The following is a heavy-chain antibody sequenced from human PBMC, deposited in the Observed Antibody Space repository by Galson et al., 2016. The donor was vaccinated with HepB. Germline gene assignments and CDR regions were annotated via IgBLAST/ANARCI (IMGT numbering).Heavy chain of an antibody. J-gene: IGHJ6*04. V-gene: IGHV3-9*02. D-gene: IGHD3-10*01. CDR2: LDFNNGRI. CDR1: GFAPKDYA. Sequence: SLRLSCAASGFAPKDYAIHWVRQRPGKGLEWVSGLDFNNGRIDYADSVRGRFTTSRDNARNSLYLQMNSLRAEDTGVYYCTKDIRPGGADVWGKGTTVTVSS. CDR3: TKDIRPGGADV.